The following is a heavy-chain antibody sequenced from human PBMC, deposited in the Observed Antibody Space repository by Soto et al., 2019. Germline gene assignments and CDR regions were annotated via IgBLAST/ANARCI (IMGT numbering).Heavy chain of an antibody. D-gene: IGHD2-21*01. Sequence: QVHLVESGGGVVQPGRSLRLSCAAAGIPFSSFGMHWVRQGPGKGLEWMAGISHTGSNQYYSDSVKGRFTISKDNSKNTLYLQMDSLRPEDTAVYYCAKDFVTSPLPWGQGTLVTVSS. J-gene: IGHJ5*02. CDR1: GIPFSSFG. CDR2: ISHTGSNQ. V-gene: IGHV3-30*18. CDR3: AKDFVTSPLP.